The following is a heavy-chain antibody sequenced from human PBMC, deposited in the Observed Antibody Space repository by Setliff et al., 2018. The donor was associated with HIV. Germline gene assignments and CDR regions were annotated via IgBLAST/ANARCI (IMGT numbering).Heavy chain of an antibody. V-gene: IGHV4-61*09. D-gene: IGHD3-10*01. CDR2: IHTSGNA. CDR1: GGSISSGTYF. Sequence: SETLSLTCTVSGGSISSGTYFWSWIRQPAGKGLEWIGHIHTSGNANYNPSLNSRVTISVDTSKNHFSLKLSSVRGRFRVSRDNRRNFLYLQMNSLTAEDTAVYYCAKVGGDGRYNHYYMDVWGKGTTVTVSS. J-gene: IGHJ6*03. CDR3: RRNFLYLQMNSLTAEDTAVYYCAKVGGDGRYNHYYMDV.